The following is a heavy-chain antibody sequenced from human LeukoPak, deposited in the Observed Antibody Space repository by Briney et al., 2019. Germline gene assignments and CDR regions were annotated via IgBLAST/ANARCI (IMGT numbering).Heavy chain of an antibody. CDR2: IIPLFGTA. Sequence: GASVKVSCKASRGTFSSYAISWVRQAPGQGIEWMGGIIPLFGTASYAQNFQGRVTISADESTSTAYMELSSLRSEDTAVYYCARDLTMVRGARYRPYNWFAPWGQGTLVTVSS. CDR3: ARDLTMVRGARYRPYNWFAP. CDR1: RGTFSSYA. D-gene: IGHD3-10*01. J-gene: IGHJ5*02. V-gene: IGHV1-69*13.